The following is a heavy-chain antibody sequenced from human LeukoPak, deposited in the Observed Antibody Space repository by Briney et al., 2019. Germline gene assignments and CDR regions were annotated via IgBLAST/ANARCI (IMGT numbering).Heavy chain of an antibody. CDR1: GGSISSGDYY. D-gene: IGHD3-22*01. CDR3: ARPYYYDSRTHP. J-gene: IGHJ5*02. CDR2: MYYSGST. Sequence: PSETLSLTCTVSGGSISSGDYYWSWIRQPPGKGLEWIAYMYYSGSTYYNPSLKSRVTMSADTSKNQLSLKLSSVTAADTAVYYCARPYYYDSRTHPWGQGILVTVSS. V-gene: IGHV4-30-4*01.